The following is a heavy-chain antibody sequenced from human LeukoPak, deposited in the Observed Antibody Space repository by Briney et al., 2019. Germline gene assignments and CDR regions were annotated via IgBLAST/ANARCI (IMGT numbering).Heavy chain of an antibody. CDR3: ASTIVVVPAAMGYEDY. D-gene: IGHD2-2*01. J-gene: IGHJ4*02. CDR1: GFTFSSYE. V-gene: IGHV3-48*03. Sequence: GGSLRLSCAASGFTFSSYEMNWVRQAPGKGLEWVSYICSSGSTIYYADSVKGRFTISRDNAKNSLYLQMNSLRAEDTAVYYCASTIVVVPAAMGYEDYWGQGTLVTVSS. CDR2: ICSSGSTI.